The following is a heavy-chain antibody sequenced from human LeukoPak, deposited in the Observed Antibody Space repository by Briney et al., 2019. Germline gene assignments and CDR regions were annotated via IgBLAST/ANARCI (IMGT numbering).Heavy chain of an antibody. D-gene: IGHD4-23*01. CDR3: AREKATVAPNDAFGI. CDR2: IYYSGST. Sequence: PSETLSLTCTVSGGPISSYYWSWIRQPPGKGLEWIGYIYYSGSTNYNPSLKSRVTISVDTSKNQFSLKLSSVTAADTAVYYCAREKATVAPNDAFGIWGQGTMVTVSS. V-gene: IGHV4-59*01. J-gene: IGHJ3*02. CDR1: GGPISSYY.